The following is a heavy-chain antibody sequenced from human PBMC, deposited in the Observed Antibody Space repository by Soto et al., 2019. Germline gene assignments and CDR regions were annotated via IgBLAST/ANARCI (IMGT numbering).Heavy chain of an antibody. Sequence: GASVKVSCKASGYTFTSYGISWLRQAPGQGLEWMGWISAYNGNTNYAQKLQGRVTMTTDTSTSTAYMELRSLRSDDTAVYYCARDLVVVAQRYTWFDPWGQGTLVTVSS. CDR1: GYTFTSYG. CDR2: ISAYNGNT. CDR3: ARDLVVVAQRYTWFDP. D-gene: IGHD2-15*01. V-gene: IGHV1-18*01. J-gene: IGHJ5*02.